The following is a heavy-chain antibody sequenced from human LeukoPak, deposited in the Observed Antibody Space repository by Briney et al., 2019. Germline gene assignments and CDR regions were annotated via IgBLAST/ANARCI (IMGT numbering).Heavy chain of an antibody. J-gene: IGHJ3*02. Sequence: PSETLSLTCTVSGGSISSYYWSWIRQPPGKGLEWIGYIYYSGSTNYNPSLKSRVTISVDTSKNQFSLKLSSVTAADTAVYYCARSEWTDITMVRAEGAFDIWGQGTMVTVSS. V-gene: IGHV4-59*01. CDR1: GGSISSYY. D-gene: IGHD3-10*01. CDR2: IYYSGST. CDR3: ARSEWTDITMVRAEGAFDI.